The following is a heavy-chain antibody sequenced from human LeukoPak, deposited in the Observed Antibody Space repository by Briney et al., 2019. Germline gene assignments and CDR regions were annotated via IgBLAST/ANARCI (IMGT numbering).Heavy chain of an antibody. CDR2: ISAYNGNT. J-gene: IGHJ6*02. V-gene: IGHV1-18*01. Sequence: GASVKVSCKASGYTFTSYGISWVRQAPGHGLEWMGWISAYNGNTNYAQKLQGRVTMTTDTSTSTAYMELRSLRSDDTAVYYCARGAGYCSSTSCYVFSVDYYYYGMDVWGQGTTVTVSS. D-gene: IGHD2-2*01. CDR3: ARGAGYCSSTSCYVFSVDYYYYGMDV. CDR1: GYTFTSYG.